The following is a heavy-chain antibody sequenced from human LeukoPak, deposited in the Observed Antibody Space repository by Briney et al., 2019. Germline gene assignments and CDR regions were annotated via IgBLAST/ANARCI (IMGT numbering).Heavy chain of an antibody. D-gene: IGHD3-22*01. V-gene: IGHV4-4*07. Sequence: PSETLSLTCTVSGGSISSYYWSWIRQPAGKGLEWIGRIYTSGSTNYNPSLKSRVTMSVDTSKNQFSLKLSSVTAADTAVYYCAKDKVVSADNWFDPWGQGTLVTVSS. CDR3: AKDKVVSADNWFDP. J-gene: IGHJ5*02. CDR2: IYTSGST. CDR1: GGSISSYY.